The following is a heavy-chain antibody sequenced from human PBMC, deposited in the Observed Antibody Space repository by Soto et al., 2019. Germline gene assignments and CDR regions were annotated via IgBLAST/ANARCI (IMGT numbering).Heavy chain of an antibody. CDR2: IWYDGSNK. J-gene: IGHJ4*02. CDR3: ARWSGYHETFYFDS. D-gene: IGHD5-12*01. Sequence: GGSVRLSCAASGFTFSNYGMHWVRQAPGKGLEWVAVIWYDGSNKYYTDSVKGRFTISRDNSKNTLYLQMNSLRAEDTAVYYCARWSGYHETFYFDSWGQGALVTVSS. V-gene: IGHV3-33*01. CDR1: GFTFSNYG.